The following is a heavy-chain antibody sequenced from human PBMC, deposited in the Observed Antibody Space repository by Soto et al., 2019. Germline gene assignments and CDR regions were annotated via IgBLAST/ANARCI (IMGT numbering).Heavy chain of an antibody. J-gene: IGHJ4*02. Sequence: QVQLVESGGGVVQPGRSLRLSCAASGFTFSSYGMHWVRQAPGKGLEWVAVISYDGSNKYYADSVKDRFTISRDNSKNTLYLQMNSLRAEDTAVYYCAKVPVWGATTGFDYWGQGTLVTVSS. CDR1: GFTFSSYG. CDR2: ISYDGSNK. V-gene: IGHV3-30*18. CDR3: AKVPVWGATTGFDY. D-gene: IGHD1-26*01.